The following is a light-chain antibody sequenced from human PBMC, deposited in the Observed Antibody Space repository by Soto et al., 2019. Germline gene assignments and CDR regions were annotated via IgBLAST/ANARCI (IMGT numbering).Light chain of an antibody. CDR2: GAS. CDR1: QSVLSSN. J-gene: IGKJ4*02. CDR3: QQYDNSPPR. Sequence: EIVLTQSPGTLSLSPGERATLSCRAGQSVLSSNLAWYQQKPGQAPRLLIYGASSRATGIPDRFSGSGSGTDFTLTIRRLEPEDFAVYYCQQYDNSPPRFGGGTKLEIK. V-gene: IGKV3-20*01.